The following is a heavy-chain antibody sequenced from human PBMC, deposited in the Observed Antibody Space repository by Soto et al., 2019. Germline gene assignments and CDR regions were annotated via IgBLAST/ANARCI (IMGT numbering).Heavy chain of an antibody. CDR3: AREVVDGSSLWLDP. V-gene: IGHV1-8*01. J-gene: IGHJ5*02. Sequence: GASVKVSFKASGFTFSTNDINWVRQAPGQGLQWMGWMNANVDATDSPQEFKGRVTMTWNASISTAYMELSNLKSDDTAVYYCAREVVDGSSLWLDPWGQGTLVTVSS. CDR2: MNANVDAT. CDR1: GFTFSTND. D-gene: IGHD3-10*01.